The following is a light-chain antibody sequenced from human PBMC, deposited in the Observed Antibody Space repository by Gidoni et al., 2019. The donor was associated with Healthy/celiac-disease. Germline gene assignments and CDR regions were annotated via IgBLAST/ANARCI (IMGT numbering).Light chain of an antibody. J-gene: IGKJ2*04. CDR3: QQRSNWPCS. CDR1: QSVSSY. CDR2: DAS. V-gene: IGKV3-11*01. Sequence: DIVLTQPPATLSLSPGERATLSCRASQSVSSYLAWYQQKPGQAPRLLIYDASNRATGIPARFSGSGSGTDFTLTISSLEPEDFAVYYCQQRSNWPCSFGQGTKLEIK.